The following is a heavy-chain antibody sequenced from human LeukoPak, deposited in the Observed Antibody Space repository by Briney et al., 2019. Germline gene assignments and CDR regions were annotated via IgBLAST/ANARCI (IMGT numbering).Heavy chain of an antibody. CDR3: ARSDGYGLVGI. CDR2: IYSSGST. CDR1: GDSISSSDYY. Sequence: PETLSLTCTVSGDSISSSDYYWAWIRQPPGKGLEWIGSIYSSGSTYYNPSLKSRVIIIIDTPKNHFSLTLSSVTAADTAVYYCARSDGYGLVGIWGQGTMVTVSS. V-gene: IGHV4-39*07. J-gene: IGHJ3*02. D-gene: IGHD3-10*01.